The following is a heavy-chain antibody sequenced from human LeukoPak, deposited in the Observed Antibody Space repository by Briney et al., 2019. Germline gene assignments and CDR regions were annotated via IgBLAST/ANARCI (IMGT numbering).Heavy chain of an antibody. CDR1: GGTFSSYA. Sequence: SVKVSCKASGGTFSSYAISWVRQAPGQGLEWMGRIIPILGIANYAQKLQGRVTITADKSTSTAYMELSSLRSEDTAVYYCARDKRGRSYYDSSGYYRYYFDYWGQGTLVTVSS. CDR3: ARDKRGRSYYDSSGYYRYYFDY. CDR2: IIPILGIA. J-gene: IGHJ4*02. V-gene: IGHV1-69*04. D-gene: IGHD3-22*01.